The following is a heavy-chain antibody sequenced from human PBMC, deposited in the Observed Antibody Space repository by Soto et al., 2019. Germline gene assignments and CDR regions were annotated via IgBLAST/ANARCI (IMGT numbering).Heavy chain of an antibody. CDR2: ISASNFDT. D-gene: IGHD1-1*01. J-gene: IGHJ4*02. V-gene: IGHV1-18*01. CDR3: ARKPTGHPIDY. Sequence: QVQLVQSGAEVKKPGDSVKVSCKASGFTFTNYGFSWVRQAPGQGLEWMGWISASNFDTHYAQELQGRVTMTTDTSTSTAHMEVSSLTSDDTAVYYCARKPTGHPIDYWGQGTLVTVSS. CDR1: GFTFTNYG.